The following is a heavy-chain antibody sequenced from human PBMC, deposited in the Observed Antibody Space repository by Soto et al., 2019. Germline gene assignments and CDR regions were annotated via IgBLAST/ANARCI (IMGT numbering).Heavy chain of an antibody. CDR3: SRSREFDY. Sequence: SETLSLTCGVSGGSLSGATYSWNWIRQTPGKGLEWIGYIFPSGTTYYNPSLRSRVTMSIDVSKNQFSLSLSSFTAPHTAVYYCSRSREFDYWSQGTLVTVSS. J-gene: IGHJ4*02. CDR2: IFPSGTT. CDR1: GGSLSGATYS. V-gene: IGHV4-30-2*01.